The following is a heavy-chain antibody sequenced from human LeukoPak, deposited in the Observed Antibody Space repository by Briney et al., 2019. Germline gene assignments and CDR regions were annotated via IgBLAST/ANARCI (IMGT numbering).Heavy chain of an antibody. D-gene: IGHD3-22*01. CDR2: FSGSGDNT. J-gene: IGHJ4*02. V-gene: IGHV3-23*01. CDR1: GFTLRNYA. CDR3: AKGSYYYDSRGYHYYFDY. Sequence: GGSLRLSCAASGFTLRNYAMSWVRQAPGKGLEWVSGFSGSGDNTYDADAVKGRFTISGDNSKNTLYLQMSSLRAEDTAVYYCAKGSYYYDSRGYHYYFDYWGQGTLVTVSS.